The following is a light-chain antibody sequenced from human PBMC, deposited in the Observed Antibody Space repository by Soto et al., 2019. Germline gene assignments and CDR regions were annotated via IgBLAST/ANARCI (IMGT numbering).Light chain of an antibody. CDR3: QQYGHSPRT. J-gene: IGKJ1*01. V-gene: IGKV3-20*01. Sequence: PGERVTLSCRASQGVADNYLAWYQQKPGQAPRLLISAASRRATGIPDTFSGSGSGTDFTLTITRLEPEDFALYYCQQYGHSPRTFGQGTRVEIK. CDR2: AAS. CDR1: QGVADNY.